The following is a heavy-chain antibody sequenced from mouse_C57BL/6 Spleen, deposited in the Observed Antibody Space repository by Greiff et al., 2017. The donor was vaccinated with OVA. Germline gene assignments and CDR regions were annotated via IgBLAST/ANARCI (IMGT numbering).Heavy chain of an antibody. Sequence: DVKLVESGGGLVQPGGSLKLSCAASGFTFSDYYMYWVRQTPEKRLEWVAYISNGGGSNYYPDTVKGRFTISRDNAKNTLYLQMSRLKSEDTAMYSCARMGDNPVYFGYWGQGTTLTVSS. V-gene: IGHV5-12*01. CDR3: ARMGDNPVYFGY. CDR2: ISNGGGSN. J-gene: IGHJ2*01. CDR1: GFTFSDYY. D-gene: IGHD1-3*01.